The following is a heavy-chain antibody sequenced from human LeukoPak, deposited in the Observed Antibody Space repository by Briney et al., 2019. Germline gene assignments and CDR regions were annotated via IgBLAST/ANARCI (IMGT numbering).Heavy chain of an antibody. CDR3: ARDGGGGPYYSDY. Sequence: SVTVSCKASGYTFTSYYMHWVRQAPGQGLEWMGLINPSGCSTSYAQKFQGRVTMTRDTSTSTVYMELSSLRAEDTAVYYCARDGGGGPYYSDYWGRGTLVTVSS. V-gene: IGHV1-46*01. CDR2: INPSGCST. J-gene: IGHJ4*02. D-gene: IGHD3-16*01. CDR1: GYTFTSYY.